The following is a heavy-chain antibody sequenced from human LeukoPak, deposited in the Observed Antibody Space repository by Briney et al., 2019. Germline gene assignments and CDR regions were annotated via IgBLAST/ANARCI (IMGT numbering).Heavy chain of an antibody. CDR3: ARGLGELSDFDY. V-gene: IGHV4-31*03. D-gene: IGHD3-10*01. J-gene: IGHJ4*02. CDR2: IYSSGST. Sequence: SETLSLTCTVSGGSISSGGYYWSWIRQHPGKGLEWIGYIYSSGSTYYNPSLKSRVTISLDTSKNQFSLKLSSVTAADTAVYYCARGLGELSDFDYWGQGTLVTVSS. CDR1: GGSISSGGYY.